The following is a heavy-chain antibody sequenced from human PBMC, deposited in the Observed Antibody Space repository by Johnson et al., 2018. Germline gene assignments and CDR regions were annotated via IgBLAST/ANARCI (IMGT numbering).Heavy chain of an antibody. V-gene: IGHV3-74*01. CDR1: GFTFSSHW. D-gene: IGHD6-25*01. J-gene: IGHJ3*01. CDR2: SKGDESST. Sequence: VQLQESGGGFVQPGWTLRLTCAAAGFTFSSHWMHWIRQAPGKGRVWVSRSKGDESSTDYAASVRGRLTISRDNAKNMLFLQMNSLTAEETAVYYCARPRRITAAGAPNDAFDFWGKGTMVTVSS. CDR3: ARPRRITAAGAPNDAFDF.